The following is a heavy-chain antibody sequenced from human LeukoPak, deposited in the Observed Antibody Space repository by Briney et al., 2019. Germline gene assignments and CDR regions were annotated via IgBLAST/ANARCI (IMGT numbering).Heavy chain of an antibody. Sequence: SETLSLTCTVSGDSINNNNYYWSWIRQPPGKGLEWIGEINHSGSTNYNPSLKSRVTISVDTSKNQFSLKLSSVTAADTAVYYCASLDSSGYSDYFDYWGQGTLVTVSS. J-gene: IGHJ4*02. CDR2: INHSGST. V-gene: IGHV4-39*07. CDR3: ASLDSSGYSDYFDY. CDR1: GDSINNNNYY. D-gene: IGHD3-22*01.